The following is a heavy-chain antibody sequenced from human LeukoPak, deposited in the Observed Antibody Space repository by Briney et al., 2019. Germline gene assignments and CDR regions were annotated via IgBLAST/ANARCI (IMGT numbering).Heavy chain of an antibody. J-gene: IGHJ3*02. CDR2: INPSGGST. Sequence: GASVKVSCKASVYTFTRYFMHWVRQGPGQGFEWMGIINPSGGSTNYAQKFQGRVTMTRDTSTSTVYMEVSSLRSEDTAVYYCARDSYGYGGAFDIWGQGTMVTVSS. V-gene: IGHV1-46*01. CDR1: VYTFTRYF. CDR3: ARDSYGYGGAFDI. D-gene: IGHD5-18*01.